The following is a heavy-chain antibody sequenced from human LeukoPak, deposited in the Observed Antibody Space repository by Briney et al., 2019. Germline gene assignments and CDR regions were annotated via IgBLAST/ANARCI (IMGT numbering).Heavy chain of an antibody. D-gene: IGHD6-13*01. J-gene: IGHJ5*02. CDR3: ARHGAYSSSWYWFDP. CDR1: GYSFTSYW. V-gene: IGHV5-51*01. CDR2: IYPGDSDT. Sequence: GESLKISCQGSGYSFTSYWIGCGRQMPGKGLEWMGIIYPGDSDTTYSPSFLGQVTISADKSISTAYLQWSSLKASDTAMYYCARHGAYSSSWYWFDPWGQGPLVTVSS.